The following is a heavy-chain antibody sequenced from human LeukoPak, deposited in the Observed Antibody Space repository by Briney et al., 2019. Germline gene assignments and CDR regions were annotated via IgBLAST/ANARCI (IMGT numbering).Heavy chain of an antibody. V-gene: IGHV4-39*01. D-gene: IGHD1-26*01. J-gene: IGHJ4*02. CDR2: ISYSGT. CDR3: ARRTSNPVGAIDY. Sequence: SETLSLTCTDSGGSISIRNYYWGWIRQPPGRGLEWIGSISYSGTYYNPSLTSRLTISVDTSKNHFSLNLRSVTAADTAVYYCARRTSNPVGAIDYWGQGTLVTVSS. CDR1: GGSISIRNYY.